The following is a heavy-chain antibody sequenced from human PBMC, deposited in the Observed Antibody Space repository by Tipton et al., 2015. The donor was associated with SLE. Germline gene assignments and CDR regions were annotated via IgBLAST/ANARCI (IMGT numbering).Heavy chain of an antibody. Sequence: TLSLTCTVSGGSISSGGFYCSWVRQHPGKGLEWIGYIYYSGSTKYNPSLKSRITISEDTSKNQFSLKLSSVAAADTAVYYCATGGYPDALDMWGQGTMVTVSS. CDR3: ATGGYPDALDM. D-gene: IGHD2-15*01. CDR2: IYYSGST. J-gene: IGHJ3*02. V-gene: IGHV4-61*08. CDR1: GGSISSGGFY.